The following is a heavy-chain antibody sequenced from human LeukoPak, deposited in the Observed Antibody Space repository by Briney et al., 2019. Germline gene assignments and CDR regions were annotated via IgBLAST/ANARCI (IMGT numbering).Heavy chain of an antibody. D-gene: IGHD6-13*01. V-gene: IGHV3-21*01. J-gene: IGHJ3*02. CDR1: GFIFSYYT. Sequence: PGGSLRLSCAGSGFIFSYYTMNWVRQAPGKGLEWVSYISSSSSHIYYADSVKGRFTISRDNVKNTLFLQMNSLRVEDTAVYYCASSRYINNWGIWGQGTMVTVSS. CDR3: ASSRYINNWGI. CDR2: ISSSSSHI.